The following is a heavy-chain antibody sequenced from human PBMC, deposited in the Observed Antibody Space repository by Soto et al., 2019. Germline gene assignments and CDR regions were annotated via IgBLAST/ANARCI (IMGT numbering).Heavy chain of an antibody. CDR2: INTGNGDT. CDR3: AKDSSWADY. CDR1: GYTFPGYS. D-gene: IGHD6-13*01. V-gene: IGHV1-3*04. Sequence: ASVKVSCKASGYTFPGYSIHWVRQAPGQRLEWMGWINTGNGDTKSSQNFQGRVTFTRDTSASTAYMELSSLRSEDTAVYYCAKDSSWADYWGQGTLVTVSS. J-gene: IGHJ4*02.